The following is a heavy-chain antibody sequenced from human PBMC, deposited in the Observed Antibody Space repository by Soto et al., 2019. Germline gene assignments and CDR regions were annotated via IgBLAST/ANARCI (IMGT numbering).Heavy chain of an antibody. CDR3: ERDLGDYDFWSGFD. D-gene: IGHD3-3*01. V-gene: IGHV1-18*04. Sequence: ASVKVSCKASGYAFTSYGISWVRQAPGQGLEWMGWISAYNGNTNYAQKLQGRVTMTTDTSTRTAYMELRSLRSDDTAVYYCERDLGDYDFWSGFDWGQGTLVTVSS. CDR2: ISAYNGNT. J-gene: IGHJ4*02. CDR1: GYAFTSYG.